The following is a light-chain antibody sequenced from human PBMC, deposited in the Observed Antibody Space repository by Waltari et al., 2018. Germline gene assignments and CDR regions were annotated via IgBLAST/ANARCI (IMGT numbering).Light chain of an antibody. CDR2: ENT. V-gene: IGLV1-51*02. CDR3: GTWDSSLSGAV. J-gene: IGLJ7*01. CDR1: SSNIGHNY. Sequence: QSVLTQPPSVSAAPGQRVTITCSGRSSNIGHNYVTWYRQFPGTAPKLLIYENTARPSGIPGRFSGSKSGTSATLDITGLQAGDEADYYCGTWDSSLSGAVFGGGTHLTVL.